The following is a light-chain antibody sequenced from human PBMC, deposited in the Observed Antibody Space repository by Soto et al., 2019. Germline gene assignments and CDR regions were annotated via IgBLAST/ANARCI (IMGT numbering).Light chain of an antibody. Sequence: VVTQSPSALSVSQGDRVTVSCRAGPISSNLAWHQQRPGQAPRLLIYDASNRATGIPARFSGSGSGTDFTLTISSLEPEDFAVYYCQQRSNWPGTFGQGTKVDIK. V-gene: IGKV3-11*01. CDR3: QQRSNWPGT. CDR1: PISSN. CDR2: DAS. J-gene: IGKJ1*01.